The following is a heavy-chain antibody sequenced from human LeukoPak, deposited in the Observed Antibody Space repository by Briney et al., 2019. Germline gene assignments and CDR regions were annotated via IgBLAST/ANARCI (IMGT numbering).Heavy chain of an antibody. J-gene: IGHJ4*02. V-gene: IGHV3-74*01. D-gene: IGHD3-22*01. Sequence: GGSLRLSCAASGFTFSDYWMHWVRQVPGKGLVWVARINADGSITNHADSVKGRFTISRGNAENTLYLQMNSLRAEDTAVYFCARDSGYLDYWGQGTLVTVSS. CDR1: GFTFSDYW. CDR3: ARDSGYLDY. CDR2: INADGSIT.